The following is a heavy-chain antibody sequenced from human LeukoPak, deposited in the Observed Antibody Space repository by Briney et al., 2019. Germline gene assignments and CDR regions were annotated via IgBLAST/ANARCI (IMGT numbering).Heavy chain of an antibody. D-gene: IGHD5-12*01. Sequence: GGSLRLSCAASGFIFSDYYMSWIRQAPGKGLEWVSYISSSGSTMYYTDSVKGRFTISRDNAKDSLYLQMNSLRAQDTAVYYCARDPGSGYEEHFDYWGQGTLVTVSS. CDR3: ARDPGSGYEEHFDY. J-gene: IGHJ4*02. CDR2: ISSSGSTM. CDR1: GFIFSDYY. V-gene: IGHV3-11*01.